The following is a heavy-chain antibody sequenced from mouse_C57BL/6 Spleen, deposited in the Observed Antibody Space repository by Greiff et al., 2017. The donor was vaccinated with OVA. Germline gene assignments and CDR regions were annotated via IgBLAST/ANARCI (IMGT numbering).Heavy chain of an antibody. V-gene: IGHV1-82*01. CDR2: IYPGDGDT. J-gene: IGHJ4*01. CDR1: GYAFSSSW. Sequence: VKLQESGPELVKPGASVKISCKASGYAFSSSWMNWVKQRPGKGLEWIGRIYPGDGDTNYNGKFKGKATLTADKSSSTAYMQLSSLTSEDSAVYFCARSLPLYAMDYWGQGTSVTVSS. D-gene: IGHD6-1*01. CDR3: ARSLPLYAMDY.